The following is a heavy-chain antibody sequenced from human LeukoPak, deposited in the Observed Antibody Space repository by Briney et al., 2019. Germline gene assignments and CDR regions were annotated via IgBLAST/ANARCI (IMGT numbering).Heavy chain of an antibody. Sequence: GGSLRLSCATSGFTFSSHWMHWVRQAPGKGLVWVSFINNDGRVTRYADSVKGRFTISRDNAKNTLYLQMNSLRAEDTAMYYCARGGQGAVVYWGPGTLVTVSS. V-gene: IGHV3-74*01. D-gene: IGHD2-15*01. CDR1: GFTFSSHW. CDR2: INNDGRVT. J-gene: IGHJ4*02. CDR3: ARGGQGAVVY.